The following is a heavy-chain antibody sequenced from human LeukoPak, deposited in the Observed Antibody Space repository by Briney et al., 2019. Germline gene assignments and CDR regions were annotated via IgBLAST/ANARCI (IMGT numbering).Heavy chain of an antibody. CDR3: AIDHPPRYSSSGAFDI. D-gene: IGHD6-6*01. CDR2: ISAYNGNR. V-gene: IGHV1-18*01. Sequence: ASVKVSCKASGYTFTSYGISWVRQAPGQGREWMGWISAYNGNRNYEQKLQGRVTMTTATSTSTAYMELRSLRSDDTAVYSCAIDHPPRYSSSGAFDIWGQGTMVTVSS. J-gene: IGHJ3*02. CDR1: GYTFTSYG.